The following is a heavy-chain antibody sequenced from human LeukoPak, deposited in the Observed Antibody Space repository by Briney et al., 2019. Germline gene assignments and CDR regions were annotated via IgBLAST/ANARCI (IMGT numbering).Heavy chain of an antibody. V-gene: IGHV3-30*18. CDR2: ISYDGSKK. CDR3: AKDSGIAVESGASGFAP. J-gene: IGHJ5*02. D-gene: IGHD2-2*01. Sequence: GGSLRLSCAASGFTFSNYGMHWVRQAPGKGLEWVAVISYDGSKKYYADSVQGRFSISRDNSKNTLYLQMNSLRTEDTAVYYLAKDSGIAVESGASGFAPGGKGTLVTVSS. CDR1: GFTFSNYG.